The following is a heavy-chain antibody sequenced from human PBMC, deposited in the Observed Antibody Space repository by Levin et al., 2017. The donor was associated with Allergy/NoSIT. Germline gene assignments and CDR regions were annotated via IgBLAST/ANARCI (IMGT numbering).Heavy chain of an antibody. J-gene: IGHJ6*03. CDR2: IYYSGAT. V-gene: IGHV4-39*01. D-gene: IGHD5-12*01. CDR3: ARESGYDGRVYMDV. Sequence: PSETLSLTCTVSGGSISSSSYYWGWIRQPPGKGLEWIGSIYYSGATYYNPSLKSPVTLSVDTSKNQFSLKLTSVTAADTAVYYCARESGYDGRVYMDVWGKGTTVTVSS. CDR1: GGSISSSSYY.